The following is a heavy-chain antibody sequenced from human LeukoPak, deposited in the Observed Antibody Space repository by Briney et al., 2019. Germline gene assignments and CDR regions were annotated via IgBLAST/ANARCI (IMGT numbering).Heavy chain of an antibody. D-gene: IGHD3-10*01. CDR2: INHSGST. J-gene: IGHJ4*02. V-gene: IGHV4-34*01. Sequence: SQTLSLTCTVSGGSISFGGYYWSWIRQPPGKGLEWIGEINHSGSTNYNPSLKSRVTISVDTSKNQFSLKLSSVTAADTAVYYCARGTGDTMVRGEGGTCFDYWGQGTLVTVSS. CDR3: ARGTGDTMVRGEGGTCFDY. CDR1: GGSISFGGYY.